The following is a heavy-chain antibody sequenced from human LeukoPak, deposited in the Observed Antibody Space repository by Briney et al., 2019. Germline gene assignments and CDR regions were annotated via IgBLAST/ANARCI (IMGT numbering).Heavy chain of an antibody. V-gene: IGHV3-21*01. CDR3: ARDFFGSGDYYGMDV. Sequence: GGSLRLSCAASGFTFSSFAMHWVRQAPGKELEWVSSISSSSSYIYYADSVKGRFTISRDNAKNSLYLQMNSLRAEDTAVYYCARDFFGSGDYYGMDVWGQGTTVTVSS. J-gene: IGHJ6*02. D-gene: IGHD3-10*01. CDR1: GFTFSSFA. CDR2: ISSSSSYI.